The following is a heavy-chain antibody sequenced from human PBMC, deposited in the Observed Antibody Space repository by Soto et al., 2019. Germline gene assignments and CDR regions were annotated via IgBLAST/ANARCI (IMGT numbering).Heavy chain of an antibody. CDR2: INWNSGSI. Sequence: PGGSLRLSCAASGFTFDDYAMHWVRQVPGKGLEWVSGINWNSGSIGYGDSVKGRFAISRDNAKNSLHLQMNSLSAEDTAFYYCLKAARTKSYSGQFRNWGQGTLVTVSS. V-gene: IGHV3-9*01. CDR1: GFTFDDYA. CDR3: LKAARTKSYSGQFRN. J-gene: IGHJ1*01. D-gene: IGHD1-26*01.